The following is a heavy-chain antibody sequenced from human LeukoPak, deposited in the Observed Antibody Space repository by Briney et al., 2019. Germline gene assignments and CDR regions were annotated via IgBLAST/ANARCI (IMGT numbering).Heavy chain of an antibody. J-gene: IGHJ4*02. D-gene: IGHD6-13*01. CDR3: AKMKGTSNWYPIDY. V-gene: IGHV3-53*01. Sequence: PGGSLRLFCAASGFTVSSNYMTWVRQAPGKGLVWVSVIYTGGSTYYADSVKGRFTISRDNSKNTLYLQMNSLRAEDTAVYYCAKMKGTSNWYPIDYWGQGTLVTVSS. CDR2: IYTGGST. CDR1: GFTVSSNY.